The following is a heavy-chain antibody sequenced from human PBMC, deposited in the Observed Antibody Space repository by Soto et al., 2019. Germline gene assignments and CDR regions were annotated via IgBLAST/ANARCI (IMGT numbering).Heavy chain of an antibody. CDR2: IYFSGSGTS. V-gene: IGHV4-39*01. CDR3: ARPNKDYGDYGWYYFDY. CDR1: GDFISNTTYY. D-gene: IGHD4-17*01. Sequence: SETLSLTCSVFGDFISNTTYYWAWVRQAPGKGLEWVGSIYFSGSGTSHYNPSLKSRVTISVDTSKNQFSLKLSSVTAADTAVYYCARPNKDYGDYGWYYFDYWGQGTLVTVSS. J-gene: IGHJ4*02.